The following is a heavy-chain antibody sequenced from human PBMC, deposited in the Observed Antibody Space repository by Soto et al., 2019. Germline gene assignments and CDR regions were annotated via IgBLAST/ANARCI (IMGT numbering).Heavy chain of an antibody. J-gene: IGHJ6*02. V-gene: IGHV3-21*01. Sequence: PGGSLRLSCAASGFTFSSYSMNWVRQAPGKGLEWVSSISSSSSYIYYADSVKGRFTISRDNAKNSLYLQMNSLRAEDTAVYYCARAGDIVVVVAANPYYYYGMDVWGQGTTVTVSS. CDR2: ISSSSSYI. D-gene: IGHD2-15*01. CDR1: GFTFSSYS. CDR3: ARAGDIVVVVAANPYYYYGMDV.